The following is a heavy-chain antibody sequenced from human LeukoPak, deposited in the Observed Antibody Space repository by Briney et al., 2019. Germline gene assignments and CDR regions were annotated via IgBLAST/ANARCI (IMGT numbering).Heavy chain of an antibody. CDR3: ARDRGSGWYVGY. V-gene: IGHV3-48*03. J-gene: IGHJ4*02. D-gene: IGHD6-19*01. CDR2: ISSSGSTI. Sequence: GGSLRLSCAASGFTFSSYEMNWVRQAPGKGLEWVSYISSSGSTIYYADSVKGRFTISRDNAKNSLYLQMNSLRAEDTAVYYCARDRGSGWYVGYWGQGTLVTVSS. CDR1: GFTFSSYE.